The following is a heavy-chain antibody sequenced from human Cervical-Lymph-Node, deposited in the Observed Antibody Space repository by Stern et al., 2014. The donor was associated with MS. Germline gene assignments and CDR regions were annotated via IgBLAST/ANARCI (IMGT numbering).Heavy chain of an antibody. CDR3: ATSTGYFLLEYYFDY. J-gene: IGHJ4*02. D-gene: IGHD6-19*01. V-gene: IGHV5-51*01. CDR1: GYSFISSW. CDR2: IYPGDSDT. Sequence: VQLVQSAAEVKKPGESLKISCQGSGYSFISSWIGWVRKMPGKGLEWKAIIYPGDSDTRYNPSFQGQVTISADRSVNTAYLQWGSLKASDTAMYYCATSTGYFLLEYYFDYWGQGTLVTVSS.